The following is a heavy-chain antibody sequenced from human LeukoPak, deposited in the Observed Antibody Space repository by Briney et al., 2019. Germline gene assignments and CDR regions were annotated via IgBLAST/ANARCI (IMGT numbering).Heavy chain of an antibody. J-gene: IGHJ5*02. Sequence: PGGSLRLSCAASGFTFSSYAMHWVRQAPGKGLEWVAVISYDGSNKYYADSVKGRFTISRDNSKNTLFLEIHNLRADDTAVYYCAKEGGDSISSKTWFDPWGPGTLVIVSS. D-gene: IGHD3-3*02. V-gene: IGHV3-30-3*01. CDR2: ISYDGSNK. CDR1: GFTFSSYA. CDR3: AKEGGDSISSKTWFDP.